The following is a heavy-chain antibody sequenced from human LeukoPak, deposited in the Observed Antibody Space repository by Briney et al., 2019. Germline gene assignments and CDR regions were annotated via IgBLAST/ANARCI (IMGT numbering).Heavy chain of an antibody. Sequence: SETLSLTCTVSGGSISSGGYYWSWIRQHPGKGLEWIRYIYYSGSTYYNPSLKSRVTISVDTSKNQFSLKLSSVTAADTAVYYCARTPIPNGSGSYEGWFDPWGQGTLVTVSS. V-gene: IGHV4-31*03. J-gene: IGHJ5*02. D-gene: IGHD3-10*01. CDR3: ARTPIPNGSGSYEGWFDP. CDR2: IYYSGST. CDR1: GGSISSGGYY.